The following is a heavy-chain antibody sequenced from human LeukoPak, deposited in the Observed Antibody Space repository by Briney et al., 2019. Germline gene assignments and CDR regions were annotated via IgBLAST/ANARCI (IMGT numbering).Heavy chain of an antibody. J-gene: IGHJ4*02. Sequence: GGSLSLSGPASGFTFRSYAMNWVRQAPGKGLEWVSAISGSGSSTYYADSVKGRFTISRDNSKNTLYLQMNSLRAEDTAEYYCAKDGPASWGYFDYWGQGTLVTVSS. CDR2: ISGSGSST. CDR1: GFTFRSYA. D-gene: IGHD3-16*01. V-gene: IGHV3-23*01. CDR3: AKDGPASWGYFDY.